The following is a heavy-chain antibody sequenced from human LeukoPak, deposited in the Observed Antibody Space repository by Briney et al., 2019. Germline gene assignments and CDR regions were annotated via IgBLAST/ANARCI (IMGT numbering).Heavy chain of an antibody. CDR2: VYYSGNT. D-gene: IGHD5-18*01. Sequence: SETLSLTCTVSGGSISSYYWSWMRQPPGKRLEWIGYVYYSGNTNYNPSLMSRVTISIDTSKNQFSLRLSSVTAADTAVYYCARVGYAYAFDNWGQGSLVTVSS. V-gene: IGHV4-59*08. J-gene: IGHJ4*02. CDR3: ARVGYAYAFDN. CDR1: GGSISSYY.